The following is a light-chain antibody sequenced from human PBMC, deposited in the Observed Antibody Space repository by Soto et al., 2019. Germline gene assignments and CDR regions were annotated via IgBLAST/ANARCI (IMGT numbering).Light chain of an antibody. CDR3: QQSYSTPPLT. J-gene: IGKJ4*01. CDR2: AAS. Sequence: DIQMTQSPSYLSASVGDRVTITCRASQSISSYLNWYQQKPGKAPKLLIYAASSLQSGVPSRFSGSGSGTDFTLTISSLQPEDVATYYCQQSYSTPPLTFGGGTKVEIK. V-gene: IGKV1-39*01. CDR1: QSISSY.